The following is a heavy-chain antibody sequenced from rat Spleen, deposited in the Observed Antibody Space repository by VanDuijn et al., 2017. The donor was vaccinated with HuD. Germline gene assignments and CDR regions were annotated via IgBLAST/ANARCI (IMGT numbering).Heavy chain of an antibody. CDR2: IWTGGNT. J-gene: IGHJ3*01. V-gene: IGHV2-30*01. Sequence: QVQLKESGPGLVQPSQTLSLTCTVSGFSLTSYIVHWIRQPTGKGLEWMGVIWTGGNTDYNSALESRLSISRDTSKSQVFLKMNSLQTDDTAIYFCTRSWGYYYDGSPQWFAYWGQGTLVTVSS. CDR3: TRSWGYYYDGSPQWFAY. D-gene: IGHD1-12*03. CDR1: GFSLTSYI.